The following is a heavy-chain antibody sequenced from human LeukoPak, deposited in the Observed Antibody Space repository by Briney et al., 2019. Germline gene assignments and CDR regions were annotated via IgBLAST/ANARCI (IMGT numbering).Heavy chain of an antibody. V-gene: IGHV3-21*04. J-gene: IGHJ5*02. Sequence: GGSLRLSCAASGFTFSSYSMTWVRQAPGKGLEWVSSISSSSSYIYYADSVKGRFTISRDNAKNSLYLQMNSLRAEDTAVYYCARDPFGKDSSFNWFDPWGQGTLVTVSS. D-gene: IGHD6-6*01. CDR1: GFTFSSYS. CDR2: ISSSSSYI. CDR3: ARDPFGKDSSFNWFDP.